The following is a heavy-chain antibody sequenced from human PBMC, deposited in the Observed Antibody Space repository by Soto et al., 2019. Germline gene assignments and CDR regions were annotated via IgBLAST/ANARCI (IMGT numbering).Heavy chain of an antibody. D-gene: IGHD2-15*01. Sequence: QVQLQESGPGLVKPSHTLSLTCTVSGGAMNCVGYCWNWIRQHPGEGLEWIGCISYGGTTSYNPSPKSRVTTSVDTSKNQFSLKLSAVTAADRAVYYCSRGILVWGQGTLITVSS. V-gene: IGHV4-31*03. CDR2: ISYGGTT. CDR1: GGAMNCVGYC. CDR3: SRGILV. J-gene: IGHJ4*02.